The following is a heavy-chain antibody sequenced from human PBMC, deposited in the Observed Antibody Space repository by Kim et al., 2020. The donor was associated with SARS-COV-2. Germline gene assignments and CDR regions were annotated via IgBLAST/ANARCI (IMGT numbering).Heavy chain of an antibody. J-gene: IGHJ4*02. V-gene: IGHV4-59*01. CDR3: ARGGYSGYEPDY. CDR1: GGSISSYY. CDR2: IYYSGST. Sequence: SETLSLTCTVSGGSISSYYWSWIRQPPGKGLEWIGYIYYSGSTNYNPSLKSRVTISVDTSKNQFSLKLSSVTAADTAVYYCARGGYSGYEPDYWGQGTLVTVSS. D-gene: IGHD5-12*01.